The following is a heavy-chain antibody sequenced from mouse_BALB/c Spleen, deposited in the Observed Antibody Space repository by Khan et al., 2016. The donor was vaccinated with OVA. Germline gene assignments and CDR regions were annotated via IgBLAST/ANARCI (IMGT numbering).Heavy chain of an antibody. D-gene: IGHD2-12*01. Sequence: QVQLQQSGAELAKPGASVEMSCKASGYTFTTYWMHWVKQRPGQGLEWIGYIDPSTGYTEYNQKFKDKATLTADKSSSTAYMQLSSLTSEDSAVDSCTRRGLYCIFTYWGQGTLVTVSA. CDR3: TRRGLYCIFTY. CDR2: IDPSTGYT. CDR1: GYTFTTYW. V-gene: IGHV1-7*01. J-gene: IGHJ3*01.